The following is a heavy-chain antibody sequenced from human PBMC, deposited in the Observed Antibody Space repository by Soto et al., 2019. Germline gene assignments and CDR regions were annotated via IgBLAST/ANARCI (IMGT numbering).Heavy chain of an antibody. J-gene: IGHJ4*02. CDR3: ARQYYDFLAGYHYYFDY. CDR1: GGSINTYY. Sequence: SETLSLTCTVSGGSINTYYWSWIRQPPGKGLEWIGYIYYSGSTNYNPSLKSRVTISVDTSKNQFSLKLSSVTAADAAVYYCARQYYDFLAGYHYYFDYWGQGTLVTVSS. V-gene: IGHV4-59*08. CDR2: IYYSGST. D-gene: IGHD3-9*01.